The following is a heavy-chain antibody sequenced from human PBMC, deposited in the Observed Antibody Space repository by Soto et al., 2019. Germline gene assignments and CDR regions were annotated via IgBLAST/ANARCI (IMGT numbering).Heavy chain of an antibody. J-gene: IGHJ3*02. CDR1: GFTFSSYA. CDR2: ISGSGGST. D-gene: IGHD5-18*01. CDR3: AKDVGIQLWSAPDAFDI. Sequence: GGSLRLSCAASGFTFSSYAMSWVRQAPGKGLEWVSAISGSGGSTYYADSVKGRFTISRDNSKNTLYLQMNSLRAEDTAVYYCAKDVGIQLWSAPDAFDIWGQGTMVTVSS. V-gene: IGHV3-23*01.